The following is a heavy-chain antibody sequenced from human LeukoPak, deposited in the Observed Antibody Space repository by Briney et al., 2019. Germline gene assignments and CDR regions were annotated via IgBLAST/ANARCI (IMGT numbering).Heavy chain of an antibody. J-gene: IGHJ4*02. CDR3: AREDLYCSGGSCYSVY. CDR1: GIAVTGNY. Sequence: GGSLRLSCAASGIAVTGNYMSRVRQAPGKGLEWVSVIYSGGRTYYADSVKGRFTISRDNSKNTLYLQMNSLRAEDTAVYYCAREDLYCSGGSCYSVYWGQGTLVTVSS. D-gene: IGHD2-15*01. V-gene: IGHV3-53*01. CDR2: IYSGGRT.